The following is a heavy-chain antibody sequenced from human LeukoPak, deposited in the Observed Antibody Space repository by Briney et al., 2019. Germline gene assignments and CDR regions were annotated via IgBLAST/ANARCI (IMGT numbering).Heavy chain of an antibody. CDR1: GGTFSSYA. Sequence: GASVKVSCKASGGTFSSYAISWVRQAPGQGLEWMGRTIPILGIANYAQKFQGRVTITADKSTSTAYMELSSLRSEDTAVYYCARGVVVVPAAPQANYYYYGMDVWGQGTTVTVSS. D-gene: IGHD2-2*01. CDR2: TIPILGIA. V-gene: IGHV1-69*04. CDR3: ARGVVVVPAAPQANYYYYGMDV. J-gene: IGHJ6*02.